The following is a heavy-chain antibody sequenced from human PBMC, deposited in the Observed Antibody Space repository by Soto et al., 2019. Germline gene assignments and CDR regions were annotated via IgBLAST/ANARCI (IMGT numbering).Heavy chain of an antibody. CDR2: LNPNTGAT. CDR3: ARQSCSSISCFYDY. CDR1: EYTFTDNY. J-gene: IGHJ4*02. V-gene: IGHV1-2*02. D-gene: IGHD2-2*01. Sequence: GASVKVSCKTSEYTFTDNYIYWLRQAPGQGLEWMGWLNPNTGATDFAQRFQGRVTLTSDTSISTASMELSRLTSDDTSVFYCARQSCSSISCFYDYWGPGNLGTVFS.